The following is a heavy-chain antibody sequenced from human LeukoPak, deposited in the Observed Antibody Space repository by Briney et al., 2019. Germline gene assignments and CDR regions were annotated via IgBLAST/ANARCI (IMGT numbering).Heavy chain of an antibody. CDR1: GFTFDNYW. Sequence: GGSLRLSCAASGFTFDNYWMHWVRQAPGKGLEWVANINQDGSQKCYVESVKGRFTLSRDNAKNSLYLQMNSLRVEDTALYYCAGRTFDVWGQGTMVTVSS. V-gene: IGHV3-7*01. J-gene: IGHJ3*01. CDR3: AGRTFDV. D-gene: IGHD2-15*01. CDR2: INQDGSQK.